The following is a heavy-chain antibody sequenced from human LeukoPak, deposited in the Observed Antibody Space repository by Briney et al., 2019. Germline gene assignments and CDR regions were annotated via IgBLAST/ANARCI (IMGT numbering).Heavy chain of an antibody. Sequence: SETLSLTCAVYGGSFSGYYWSWIRQPPGKGLEWIGEINYSGSTNYVPSLKSRVSISVDTSKNQFSLKLSSVTAADTAVYYCARDLGDYYFDYWGQGTLVTVSS. CDR2: INYSGST. CDR1: GGSFSGYY. CDR3: ARDLGDYYFDY. V-gene: IGHV4-34*01. J-gene: IGHJ4*02. D-gene: IGHD4-17*01.